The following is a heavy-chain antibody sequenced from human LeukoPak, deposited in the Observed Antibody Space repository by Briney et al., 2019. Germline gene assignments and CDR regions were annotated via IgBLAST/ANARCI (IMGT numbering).Heavy chain of an antibody. CDR1: GFTFSSYW. D-gene: IGHD6-13*01. J-gene: IGHJ5*02. CDR2: IKQDESEK. Sequence: PGGSLRLSCAASGFTFSSYWMSWVRQAPGKGLEWVANIKQDESEKYYVDSVKGRFTISRDNAKNSLHLQMNSLRAEDTAIYYCARDSIAAGGIRWFDPWGQGTLVTVSS. V-gene: IGHV3-7*05. CDR3: ARDSIAAGGIRWFDP.